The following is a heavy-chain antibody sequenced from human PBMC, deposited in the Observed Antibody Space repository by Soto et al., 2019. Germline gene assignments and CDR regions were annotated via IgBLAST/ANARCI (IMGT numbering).Heavy chain of an antibody. Sequence: ASVKVSFKASGYTFTSYGISWVLQAPGQGLEWMGWISAYNGNTDYAQKYQGRVTMTTDTSTSTAYMELRSLRSNDTAVYYCARGRYCTSTSCLTHYGMDVWGQGTTVTVSS. CDR1: GYTFTSYG. CDR2: ISAYNGNT. V-gene: IGHV1-18*04. D-gene: IGHD2-2*01. J-gene: IGHJ6*02. CDR3: ARGRYCTSTSCLTHYGMDV.